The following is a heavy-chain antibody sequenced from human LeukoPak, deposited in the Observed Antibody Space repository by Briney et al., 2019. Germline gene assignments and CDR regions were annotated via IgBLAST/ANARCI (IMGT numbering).Heavy chain of an antibody. J-gene: IGHJ4*02. CDR2: ISWNSGSI. D-gene: IGHD3-9*01. V-gene: IGHV3-9*01. CDR1: GFTFSSYS. Sequence: GGSLRLSCAASGFTFSSYSMNWVRQAPGKGLEWVSGISWNSGSIGYADSVKGRFTISRDNAKNSLYLQMNSLRAEDTALYYCAKGLIRTYDILTGGFDYWGQGTLVTVSS. CDR3: AKGLIRTYDILTGGFDY.